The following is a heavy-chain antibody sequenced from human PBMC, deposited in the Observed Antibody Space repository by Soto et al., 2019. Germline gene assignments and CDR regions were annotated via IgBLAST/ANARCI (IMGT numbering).Heavy chain of an antibody. D-gene: IGHD5-18*01. CDR1: AYTFTAYY. Sequence: ASVKVSCKASAYTFTAYYVHWVRQAPGQGPEWMGWINPKSGGTKYAQKFQGRVTMTRDTSISTAYMELSSLRSEDTAVYYCARNPGYSFGDYWGQGTLVTVSS. V-gene: IGHV1-2*02. CDR3: ARNPGYSFGDY. CDR2: INPKSGGT. J-gene: IGHJ4*02.